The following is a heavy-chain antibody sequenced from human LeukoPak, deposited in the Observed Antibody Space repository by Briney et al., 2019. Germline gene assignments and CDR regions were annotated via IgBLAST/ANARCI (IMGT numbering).Heavy chain of an antibody. J-gene: IGHJ4*02. V-gene: IGHV3-30*03. D-gene: IGHD3-22*01. CDR3: ARDLYDSSGSTFDY. CDR2: ISHDGSNN. Sequence: GGSLRLSCAASGFTFSNYGMHWVRQAPGKGLEWVVVISHDGSNNYYADSVKGRFTISRDNSKNTLYLQMNSLRAEDTAVYYCARDLYDSSGSTFDYWGQGTLVTVSS. CDR1: GFTFSNYG.